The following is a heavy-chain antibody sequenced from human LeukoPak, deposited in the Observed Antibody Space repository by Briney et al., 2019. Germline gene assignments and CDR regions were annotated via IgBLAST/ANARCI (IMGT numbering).Heavy chain of an antibody. V-gene: IGHV1-2*02. CDR1: GYTFTSYA. CDR3: ARGEYSNGYPYRLDF. CDR2: INPNNGDT. Sequence: GASVKVSCKASGYTFTSYAINWVRQASGQGPEWMGWINPNNGDTDYAKAFQGRVTMTRDTSISTAYMELNRLRSDDTAMYYCARGEYSNGYPYRLDFWGQGTLLTVSS. J-gene: IGHJ4*02. D-gene: IGHD3-16*01.